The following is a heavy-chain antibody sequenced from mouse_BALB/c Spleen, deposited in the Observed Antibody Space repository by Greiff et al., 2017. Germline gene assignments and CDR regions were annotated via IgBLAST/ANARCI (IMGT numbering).Heavy chain of an antibody. V-gene: IGHV3-2*02. J-gene: IGHJ2*01. CDR1: GYSITSDYA. CDR3: ARWIYYYGPSYGFDY. D-gene: IGHD1-1*01. CDR2: ISYSGST. Sequence: EVQLPQSGPGLVKPSQSLSLTCTVTGYSITSDYAWNWIRQFPGNKLEWMGYISYSGSTSYNPSLKSRISITRDTSKNQFFLQLNSVTTEDTATYYCARWIYYYGPSYGFDYWGQGTTLTVSS.